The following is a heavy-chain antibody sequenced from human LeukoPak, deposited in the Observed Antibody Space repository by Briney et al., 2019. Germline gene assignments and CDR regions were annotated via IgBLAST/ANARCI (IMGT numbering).Heavy chain of an antibody. CDR3: ARVPLLSSSTEPVDY. J-gene: IGHJ4*02. CDR2: INHSGST. D-gene: IGHD6-6*01. Sequence: SEPLSLTCAVYGGSFSGYYCSWIRHPPGDGREWIGKINHSGSTNYNPSLKSRVTISVDTSKNQFTLKLSSVTAADTAVYYSARVPLLSSSTEPVDYWGQGTLVTVAS. CDR1: GGSFSGYY. V-gene: IGHV4-34*01.